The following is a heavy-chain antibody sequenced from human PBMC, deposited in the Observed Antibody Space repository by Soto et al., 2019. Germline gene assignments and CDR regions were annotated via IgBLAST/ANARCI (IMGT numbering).Heavy chain of an antibody. CDR1: GFTFSSYS. J-gene: IGHJ3*02. V-gene: IGHV3-48*04. D-gene: IGHD3-9*01. Sequence: GGPLRLSCAASGFTFSSYSMYWVRQAPAKGLDLVSYISSSGSTIYYADSVKGRFTISRNNAKNSLYLQMNSLRAEDTAVYYCARGHYDILTGYWIPDAFDIWGQGTMVTVSS. CDR2: ISSSGSTI. CDR3: ARGHYDILTGYWIPDAFDI.